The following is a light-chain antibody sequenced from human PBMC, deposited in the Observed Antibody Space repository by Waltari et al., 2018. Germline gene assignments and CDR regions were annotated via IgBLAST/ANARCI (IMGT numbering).Light chain of an antibody. V-gene: IGLV1-47*02. CDR3: GGWDDSLNAWV. J-gene: IGLJ3*02. Sequence: QSVLTQPPSASATPGQRVTIPCSGSRSNIGRNDIYWYQQLPGPAPKLLFYSNNQRPSGVPDRFSVSKSGTSASLAISGLRSEDEADYHCGGWDDSLNAWVFGGGTKLTVL. CDR2: SNN. CDR1: RSNIGRND.